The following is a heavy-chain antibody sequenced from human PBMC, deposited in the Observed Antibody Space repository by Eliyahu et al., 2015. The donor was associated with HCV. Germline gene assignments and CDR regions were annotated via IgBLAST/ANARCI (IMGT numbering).Heavy chain of an antibody. D-gene: IGHD2-2*01. CDR3: ARVLAAMRAYAFDI. J-gene: IGHJ3*02. V-gene: IGHV1-3*01. CDR1: XYXFTSYA. Sequence: QVQLVQSGAXVXKPGASVKVSXKASXYXFTSYAMHWVRQAPGQRLEWMGWINAGXGNTKXSQKFQGRVTITRDTSASTAYMELSSLRSEDTAVYYCARVLAAMRAYAFDIWGQGTMVTVSS. CDR2: INAGXGNT.